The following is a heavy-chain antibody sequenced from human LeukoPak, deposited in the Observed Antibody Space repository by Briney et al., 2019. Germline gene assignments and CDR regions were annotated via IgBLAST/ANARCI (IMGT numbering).Heavy chain of an antibody. J-gene: IGHJ4*02. V-gene: IGHV1-46*01. CDR1: GSTFTSSY. D-gene: IGHD3-22*01. Sequence: ASVKVSSKASGSTFTSSYMHWVRQAPGQGLEWMGIINPSGGGTSYAQKFQGRVTMTRDTSTSTVYMELSSLRSEDTAVYYCAKNHNYFDSSGYFFPDYWGQGTLVTVSS. CDR2: INPSGGGT. CDR3: AKNHNYFDSSGYFFPDY.